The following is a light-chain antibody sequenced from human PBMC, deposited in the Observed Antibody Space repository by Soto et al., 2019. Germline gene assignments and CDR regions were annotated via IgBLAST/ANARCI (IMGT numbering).Light chain of an antibody. Sequence: QSVLTQPASLSGSLGQSITISCTGTSSDVGAYNYVAWYQQHPGKAPKLIIFDVINRPSGVSNRFSGSKSGNTASLTISGLQAEDEADYYCSSYTTSITLLFAGTLIFGGSTQLTVL. J-gene: IGLJ7*01. CDR3: SSYTTSITLLFAGTLI. CDR1: SSDVGAYNY. CDR2: DVI. V-gene: IGLV2-14*03.